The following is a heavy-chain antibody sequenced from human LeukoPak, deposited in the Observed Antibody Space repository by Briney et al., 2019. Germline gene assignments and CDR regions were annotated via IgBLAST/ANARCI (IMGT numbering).Heavy chain of an antibody. D-gene: IGHD3-3*01. CDR1: GFTFTSYA. CDR2: INHSGST. Sequence: AGGSLRLSCAASGFTFTSYAMSWVRQAPGKGLEWIGEINHSGSTNYNPSLKSRVTISVDTSKNQFSLKLSSVTAADTAVYYCARDGSDFWSGYQGYYYYYMDVWGKGTTVTVSS. CDR3: ARDGSDFWSGYQGYYYYYMDV. J-gene: IGHJ6*03. V-gene: IGHV4-34*01.